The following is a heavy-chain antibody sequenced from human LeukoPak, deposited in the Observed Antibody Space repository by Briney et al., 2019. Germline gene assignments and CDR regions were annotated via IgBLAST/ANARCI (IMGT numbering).Heavy chain of an antibody. Sequence: KPSGTLSLTCAVSGGSISSSNWWSRVRQPPGKGLEWIGEIYHSGSTNYNPSLKSRVTISVDTSKNQFSLKLSSVTAADTAVYYCARGRQMATIRWPYFDYWGQGTLVTVSS. V-gene: IGHV4-4*02. CDR1: GGSISSSNW. CDR2: IYHSGST. J-gene: IGHJ4*02. D-gene: IGHD5-24*01. CDR3: ARGRQMATIRWPYFDY.